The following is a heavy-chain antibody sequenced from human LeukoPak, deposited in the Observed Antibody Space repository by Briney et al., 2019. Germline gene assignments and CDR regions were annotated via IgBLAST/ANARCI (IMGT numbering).Heavy chain of an antibody. Sequence: NTSETLSLTCTVSGGSISSGDYYWSWIRQPPGKGLEWIGYIYYSGSTYYNPSLKSRVTISVDTSKNQFSLKLSSVPAAATAVYYCARAEGEVATIGVDYFDYWGQGTLVTVSS. J-gene: IGHJ4*02. D-gene: IGHD5-12*01. CDR2: IYYSGST. V-gene: IGHV4-30-4*01. CDR3: ARAEGEVATIGVDYFDY. CDR1: GGSISSGDYY.